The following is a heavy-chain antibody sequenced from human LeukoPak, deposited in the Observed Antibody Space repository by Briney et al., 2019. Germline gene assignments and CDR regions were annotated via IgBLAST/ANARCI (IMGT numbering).Heavy chain of an antibody. CDR3: ARDGYSYGMVFDY. CDR1: GFTFSRYW. V-gene: IGHV3-48*03. D-gene: IGHD5-18*01. CDR2: IDSSGNTI. J-gene: IGHJ4*02. Sequence: GGSLRLSCAASGFTFSRYWMHWVRQAPGKGLEWVSYIDSSGNTISYADSVKGRFTISRDNAKNSLYLQMNSLRAEDTAVYYCARDGYSYGMVFDYWGQGTLVTVSS.